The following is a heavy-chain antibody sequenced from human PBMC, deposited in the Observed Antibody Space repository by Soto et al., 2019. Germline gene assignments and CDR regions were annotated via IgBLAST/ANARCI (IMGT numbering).Heavy chain of an antibody. CDR2: IGGNTESVTT. CDR1: GFTFSKAF. CDR3: TDSGGYSNGHHWFDS. Sequence: DVLLVESGGGLVKPGGSLRLSCAASGFTFSKAFLSWVRQAPGKGLEWVGHIGGNTESVTTNYAAPVRGRFTISRNDSKNTKYMEMNRLITEDTAVYYCTDSGGYSNGHHWFDSWGQGTPVIVSS. J-gene: IGHJ5*01. D-gene: IGHD6-25*01. V-gene: IGHV3-15*04.